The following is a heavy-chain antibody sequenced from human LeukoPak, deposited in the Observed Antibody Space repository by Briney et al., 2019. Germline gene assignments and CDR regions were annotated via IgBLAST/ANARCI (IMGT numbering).Heavy chain of an antibody. CDR3: AKAPYSGSYHPFDY. CDR2: ISGSGGST. D-gene: IGHD1-26*01. Sequence: GGSLRLSCVASGFTFSSYAMSWVRQAPGKGLEWVSAISGSGGSTYYADSVKGRFTISRDNSKNTLYLQMNSLRAEDTAVYYCAKAPYSGSYHPFDYWGQGTLVTVSS. CDR1: GFTFSSYA. J-gene: IGHJ4*02. V-gene: IGHV3-23*01.